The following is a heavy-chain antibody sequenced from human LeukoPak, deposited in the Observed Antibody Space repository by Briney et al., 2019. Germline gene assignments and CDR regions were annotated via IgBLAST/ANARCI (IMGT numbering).Heavy chain of an antibody. J-gene: IGHJ3*02. CDR2: IYHSGST. D-gene: IGHD5-24*01. CDR1: GYSISSGYY. V-gene: IGHV4-38-2*02. Sequence: SETLSLTCTVSGYSISSGYYWGWIRQPPGKGLEWIGSIYHSGSTYYNPSLKSRVTISVDTSKNQFSLKLSSVTAADTAVYYCARTPRGVEGAFDIWGQGTMVTVSS. CDR3: ARTPRGVEGAFDI.